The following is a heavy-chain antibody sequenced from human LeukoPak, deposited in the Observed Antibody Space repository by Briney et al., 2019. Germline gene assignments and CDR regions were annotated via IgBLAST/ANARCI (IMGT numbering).Heavy chain of an antibody. Sequence: GGSLRLSCAASEFTFSSYAMHWVRQAPGKGLEWVAVISYDGSNKYYADSVKGRFTISRDNSKNTLYLQMNSLRAEDTAVYYCAREVGATGFDYWGQGTLVTVSS. V-gene: IGHV3-30-3*01. CDR1: EFTFSSYA. CDR2: ISYDGSNK. D-gene: IGHD1-26*01. J-gene: IGHJ4*02. CDR3: AREVGATGFDY.